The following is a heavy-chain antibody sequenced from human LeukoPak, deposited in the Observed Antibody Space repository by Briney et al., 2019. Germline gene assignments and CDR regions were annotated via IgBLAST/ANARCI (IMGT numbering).Heavy chain of an antibody. V-gene: IGHV1-69*04. CDR1: RGTFSSYA. CDR2: IIPIFGIA. J-gene: IGHJ6*02. D-gene: IGHD6-6*01. CDR3: ASLAARSDYYYYGMDV. Sequence: ASVKVSCKASRGTFSSYAISWVRQAPRHRLEWMGRIIPIFGIANYAQKFQGRVTITADKSTSTAYMELSSLRSEDTAVYYCASLAARSDYYYYGMDVWGQGTTVTVSS.